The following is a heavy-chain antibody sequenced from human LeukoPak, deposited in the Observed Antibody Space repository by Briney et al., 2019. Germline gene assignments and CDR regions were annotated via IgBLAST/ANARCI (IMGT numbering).Heavy chain of an antibody. Sequence: GASVKVSCKASGGTFSSYAISWVRQAPGQGLEWMGWISAYNGNTNYAQKLQGRVTMTTDTSTSTAYMELRSLGSDDTAVYYCARAGVVAPLLINWFDPWGQGTLVTVSS. CDR3: ARAGVVAPLLINWFDP. CDR1: GGTFSSYA. J-gene: IGHJ5*02. V-gene: IGHV1-18*01. D-gene: IGHD2-15*01. CDR2: ISAYNGNT.